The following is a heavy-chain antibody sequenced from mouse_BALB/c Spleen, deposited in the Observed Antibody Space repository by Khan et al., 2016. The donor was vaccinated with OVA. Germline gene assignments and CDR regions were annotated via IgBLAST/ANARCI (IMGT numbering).Heavy chain of an antibody. CDR2: ISYSGNT. D-gene: IGHD2-1*01. CDR3: AWELRGFAY. V-gene: IGHV3-8*02. Sequence: EVQLQESGPGLVKPSQTLSLTCSVTGDSITSGYWNWIRKFPGNKLDYMGYISYSGNTYYNPSPKSRIFITQDTSKNQYYLQLNSVTTEDTATYYCAWELRGFAYWGQGTLVTVSS. CDR1: GDSITSGY. J-gene: IGHJ3*01.